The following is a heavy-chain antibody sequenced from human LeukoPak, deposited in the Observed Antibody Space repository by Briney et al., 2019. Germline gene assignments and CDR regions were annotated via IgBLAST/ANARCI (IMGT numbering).Heavy chain of an antibody. Sequence: GASVKVSCKASGYTFTSYGISWVRQAPGQGLEWMGWISAYNGNTNYAQKLQGRVTMTTDTSTSTDYMELRSLRSDDTAVYYCARDASQFWSGYYSNWFDPWGQGTLVTVSS. V-gene: IGHV1-18*01. J-gene: IGHJ5*02. CDR3: ARDASQFWSGYYSNWFDP. CDR2: ISAYNGNT. CDR1: GYTFTSYG. D-gene: IGHD3-3*02.